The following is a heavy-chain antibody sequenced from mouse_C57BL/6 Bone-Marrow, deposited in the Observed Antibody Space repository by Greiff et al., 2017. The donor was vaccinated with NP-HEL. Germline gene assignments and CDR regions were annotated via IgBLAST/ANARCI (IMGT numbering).Heavy chain of an antibody. CDR3: VRHAYAY. CDR1: GFSFNTYA. CDR2: IRSKSNNYAT. D-gene: IGHD6-5*01. Sequence: EVMLVESGEGLVQPKGSLKLSCAASGFSFNTYAMNWVRQAPGKGLEWVARIRSKSNNYATYYADSVKDRFTISRDDSESMLYLQMNNLKTEDTAMYYCVRHAYAYWGQGTLVTVSA. J-gene: IGHJ3*01. V-gene: IGHV10-1*01.